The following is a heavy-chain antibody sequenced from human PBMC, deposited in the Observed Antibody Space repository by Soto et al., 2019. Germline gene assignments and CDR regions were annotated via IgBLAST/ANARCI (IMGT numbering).Heavy chain of an antibody. CDR1: GFTVNSHA. CDR2: ISGSGDGT. D-gene: IGHD2-8*01. Sequence: GGSLRLSCAASGFTVNSHAMSWVRQAPGKGLEWVASISGSGDGTYYGDSVKGRFTISRDSSSSTLYLQMNNLRGEDTAVYFCTKSRRGILMVYGFGGMDVWGQGTTVTVS. CDR3: TKSRRGILMVYGFGGMDV. J-gene: IGHJ6*02. V-gene: IGHV3-23*01.